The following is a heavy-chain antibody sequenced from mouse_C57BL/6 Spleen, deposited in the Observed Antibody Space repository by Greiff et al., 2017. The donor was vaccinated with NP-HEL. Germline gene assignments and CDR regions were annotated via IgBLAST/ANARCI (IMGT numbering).Heavy chain of an antibody. Sequence: QVQLKQSGAELVRPGTSVKMSCKASGYTFTNYWIGWAKQRPGHGLEWIGDIYPGGGYTNYNEKFKGKATLTADKSSSTAYMQFSSLTSEDSAIYYCAKGSYWYFDVWGTGTTVTVSS. CDR1: GYTFTNYW. CDR3: AKGSYWYFDV. CDR2: IYPGGGYT. J-gene: IGHJ1*03. D-gene: IGHD1-1*01. V-gene: IGHV1-63*01.